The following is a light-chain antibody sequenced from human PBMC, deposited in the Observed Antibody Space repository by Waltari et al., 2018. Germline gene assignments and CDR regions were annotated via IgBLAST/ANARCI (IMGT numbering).Light chain of an antibody. V-gene: IGKV3-20*01. CDR1: QSVSSSY. Sequence: EIVLTQSPGTLSLSPGERATLSCRASQSVSSSYLAWCQQKPGQAPRLLIYGASSRASGIPDRFSGSGSGTDFTLTISRLEPEDVAVYYCQHFGSSLPYTFGQGTKLEIK. CDR3: QHFGSSLPYT. CDR2: GAS. J-gene: IGKJ2*01.